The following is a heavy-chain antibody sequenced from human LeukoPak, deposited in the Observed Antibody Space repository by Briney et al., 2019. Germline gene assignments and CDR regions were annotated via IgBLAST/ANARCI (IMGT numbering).Heavy chain of an antibody. D-gene: IGHD2-2*01. CDR1: GFTFSSYA. Sequence: GGSLRLSCAASGFTFSSYAMSWVRQAPGKGLEWVSAISGSGGSTYYADSVKGRFTISRDNSKNTLYLQMNSLRAEDTAVYYCARDVGYCSSTSCFRYFDYWGQGTLVTVSS. V-gene: IGHV3-23*01. CDR2: ISGSGGST. CDR3: ARDVGYCSSTSCFRYFDY. J-gene: IGHJ4*02.